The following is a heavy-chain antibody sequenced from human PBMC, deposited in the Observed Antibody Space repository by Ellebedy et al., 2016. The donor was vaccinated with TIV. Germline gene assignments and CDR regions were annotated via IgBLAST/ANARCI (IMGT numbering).Heavy chain of an antibody. CDR2: IIPIFGTA. D-gene: IGHD3-9*01. CDR1: GGTFSSYA. J-gene: IGHJ5*02. Sequence: SVKVSXXASGGTFSSYAISWVRQAPGQGLEWMGGIIPIFGTANYAQKFQGRVTITADKSTSTAYMELSSLRSEDTAVYYCARHLRGNYDILTGYSPNWFDPWGQGTLVTVSS. CDR3: ARHLRGNYDILTGYSPNWFDP. V-gene: IGHV1-69*06.